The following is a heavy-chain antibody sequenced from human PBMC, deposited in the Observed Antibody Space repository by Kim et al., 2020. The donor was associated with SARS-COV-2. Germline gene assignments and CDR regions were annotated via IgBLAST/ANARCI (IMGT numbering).Heavy chain of an antibody. CDR3: ARDRPGTIFGVVTEGIDGMDV. V-gene: IGHV4-4*02. J-gene: IGHJ6*02. Sequence: SETLSLTCAVSGGSISSSNWWSLLRQPPGKGLEWIGEIYHSGSTNYNPSLKSRVTIAVEKAKNQFSLKLSSVTAAATAVYYCARDRPGTIFGVVTEGIDGMDVWGPGTTGTVSS. D-gene: IGHD3-3*01. CDR1: GGSISSSNW. CDR2: IYHSGST.